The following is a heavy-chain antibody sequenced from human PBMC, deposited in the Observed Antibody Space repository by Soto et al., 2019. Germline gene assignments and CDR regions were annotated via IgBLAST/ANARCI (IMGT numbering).Heavy chain of an antibody. CDR3: ARGHIVVH. CDR1: GGSFSGYY. D-gene: IGHD3-16*02. V-gene: IGHV4-34*01. Sequence: QVQLQQWGAGLLKPSETLSLTCAVYGGSFSGYYCSWIRQPPGKGLEWIGEIYHSGSTNYNPSLKSRVTISVDTSKNQFSLKLSSVTAADTAVYYCARGHIVVHWGQGTLVTVSS. J-gene: IGHJ4*02. CDR2: IYHSGST.